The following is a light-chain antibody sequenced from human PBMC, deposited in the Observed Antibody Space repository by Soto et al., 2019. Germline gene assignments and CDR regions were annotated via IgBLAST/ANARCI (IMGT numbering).Light chain of an antibody. CDR3: QQQSHGPPWT. Sequence: EVVLTQSPATLSVSPGERATLSCRASENVRTNLAWYQQKPGQAPRLLIYGASNRATDIPARFSGSGSGTDVILPIINREPADFAVYYCQQQSHGPPWTFGQGTRVEIQ. V-gene: IGKV3-11*01. CDR1: ENVRTN. CDR2: GAS. J-gene: IGKJ1*01.